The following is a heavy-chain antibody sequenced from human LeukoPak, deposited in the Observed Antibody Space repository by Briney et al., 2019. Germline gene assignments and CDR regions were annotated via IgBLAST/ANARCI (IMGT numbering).Heavy chain of an antibody. CDR1: GFSFSSYW. D-gene: IGHD2-2*02. J-gene: IGHJ6*03. CDR2: IEEDGSEK. CDR3: ARLYCSSSSCHTLHYYYMDV. Sequence: PGGSLRLSCAASGFSFSSYWMTWLRQAPGKGLEWVADIEEDGSEKYYVDSVKGRFTISRDNAKSSVYLQMNSLRAEDTALYYYARLYCSSSSCHTLHYYYMDVWGKGTTVTVSS. V-gene: IGHV3-7*01.